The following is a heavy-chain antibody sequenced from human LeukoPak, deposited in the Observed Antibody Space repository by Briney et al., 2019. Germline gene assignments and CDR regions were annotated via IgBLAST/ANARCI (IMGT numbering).Heavy chain of an antibody. CDR2: IYYSGST. J-gene: IGHJ4*02. Sequence: SETLSLTCTVSGGSISSNYWSWIRQPPGKGLEWVGYIYYSGSTNYNPSLKSRVTISVDTSKNQFSLRLSSVTAADTAVYYCARVSLYSSSWYYFDYWGQGTLVTVSS. V-gene: IGHV4-59*01. CDR3: ARVSLYSSSWYYFDY. CDR1: GGSISSNY. D-gene: IGHD6-13*01.